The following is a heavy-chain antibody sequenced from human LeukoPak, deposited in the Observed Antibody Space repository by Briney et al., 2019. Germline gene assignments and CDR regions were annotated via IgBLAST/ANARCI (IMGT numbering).Heavy chain of an antibody. CDR3: ARGAPIRVAVAATFDP. D-gene: IGHD6-19*01. CDR2: INAANGNT. CDR1: GFTFTTYT. J-gene: IGHJ5*02. Sequence: ASVKVSCKTSGFTFTTYTVHWVRQAPGQRLEWMGWINAANGNTQYSQKFQGRVTITRDTSASTAYMELGSLRSEDTAVYYCARGAPIRVAVAATFDPWGQGTLVTVPS. V-gene: IGHV1-3*01.